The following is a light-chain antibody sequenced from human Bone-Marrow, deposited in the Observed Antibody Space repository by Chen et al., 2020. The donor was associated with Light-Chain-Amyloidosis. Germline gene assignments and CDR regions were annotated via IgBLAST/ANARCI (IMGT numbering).Light chain of an antibody. Sequence: DFVLTQSPDSLSVSLCERATINCKSSRSVLFSGNNKNYLAWYQQKPGQPPKLLIYWASTRESGVPDRFSGIGSGTDFTLTISSLQAEDVAIYYCKQYYSTPPVYTFGQGTKLEIK. V-gene: IGKV4-1*01. CDR2: WAS. J-gene: IGKJ2*01. CDR1: RSVLFSGNNKNY. CDR3: KQYYSTPPVYT.